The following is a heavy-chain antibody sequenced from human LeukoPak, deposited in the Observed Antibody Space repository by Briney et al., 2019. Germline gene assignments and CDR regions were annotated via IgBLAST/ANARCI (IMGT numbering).Heavy chain of an antibody. CDR3: AKLMRNMTEDVYDL. CDR2: ISYDGSNK. V-gene: IGHV3-30*18. Sequence: PGGSLRLSCAASGLTFNSYGMHWVRQAPGKGLEWVTVISYDGSNKYYSDSVKGRFTISRDNSKNTLFLQMDSLRAGDTAVYYCAKLMRNMTEDVYDLWGHGTMVTVSS. D-gene: IGHD2-8*01. CDR1: GLTFNSYG. J-gene: IGHJ3*01.